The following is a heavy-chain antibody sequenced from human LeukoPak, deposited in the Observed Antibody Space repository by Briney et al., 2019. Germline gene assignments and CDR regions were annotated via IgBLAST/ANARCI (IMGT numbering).Heavy chain of an antibody. V-gene: IGHV3-53*01. CDR3: ARRAGAYSHPYDY. J-gene: IGHJ4*02. CDR2: IYSDNT. CDR1: GFTVSSNS. D-gene: IGHD4/OR15-4a*01. Sequence: GGSLRLSCTVSGFTVSSNSMSWVRQAPGKGLEWVSFIYSDNTHYSDSMKGRFTISRDNSKNTLYLQMNSLRAEDTAVYYCARRAGAYSHPYDYWGQGTLVTVSS.